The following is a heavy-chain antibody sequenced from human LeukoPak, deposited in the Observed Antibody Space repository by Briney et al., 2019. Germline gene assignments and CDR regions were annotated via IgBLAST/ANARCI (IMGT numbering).Heavy chain of an antibody. Sequence: PGGSLRLSCAASGFTFDDYAMHWVRQAPGKGLEWASGISWNSGSIGYADSVKGRFTISRDNAKNSLYLQMNSLRAEDMALYYCAKGYSSSWYLGDFDYWGQGTLVTVSS. V-gene: IGHV3-9*03. CDR3: AKGYSSSWYLGDFDY. CDR1: GFTFDDYA. CDR2: ISWNSGSI. D-gene: IGHD6-13*01. J-gene: IGHJ4*02.